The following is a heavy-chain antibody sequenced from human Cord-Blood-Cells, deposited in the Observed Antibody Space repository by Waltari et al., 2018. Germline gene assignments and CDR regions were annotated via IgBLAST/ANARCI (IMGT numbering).Heavy chain of an antibody. J-gene: IGHJ3*02. D-gene: IGHD6-13*01. Sequence: QVQLQESGPGLVKPSETLSLTCTVSGGSISSYSRSWIRQPPGKGLEWIGYIYYSGSTNYNPSLKSRVTISVDTSKNQFSLKLSSVTAADTAVYYCARVSSSWYLDAFDIWGQGTMVTVSS. V-gene: IGHV4-59*01. CDR2: IYYSGST. CDR3: ARVSSSWYLDAFDI. CDR1: GGSISSYS.